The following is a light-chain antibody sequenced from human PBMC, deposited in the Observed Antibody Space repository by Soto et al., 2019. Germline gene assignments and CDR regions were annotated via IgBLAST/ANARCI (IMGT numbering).Light chain of an antibody. CDR1: SSDVGGYNY. CDR3: SSYAGSNNLDV. CDR2: EVS. Sequence: QSALTQPPSASGSPGQSVTISCTGTSSDVGGYNYVSWYQQQPGKAPKLMIYEVSKRPSGVPDRFSGSKSGNTASLTVSGLQAEDEADYYCSSYAGSNNLDVFGTGTQLTVL. J-gene: IGLJ1*01. V-gene: IGLV2-8*01.